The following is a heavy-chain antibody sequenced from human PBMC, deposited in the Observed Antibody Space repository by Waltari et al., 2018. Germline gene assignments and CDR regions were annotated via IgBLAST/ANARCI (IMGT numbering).Heavy chain of an antibody. J-gene: IGHJ3*02. V-gene: IGHV4-34*01. CDR2: INQSGRT. CDR1: GGSFSGYY. D-gene: IGHD2-21*02. CDR3: ARAGAWYAFDI. Sequence: QVQLQQWGAGLLKPSETLSLPCAVYGGSFSGYYWSWTRQPTGKGLEWIGEINQSGRTNYNPSRKRRVSISIDTSKNQFSLKLSSVTAADTAVYYCARAGAWYAFDIWGQGTMVTVSS.